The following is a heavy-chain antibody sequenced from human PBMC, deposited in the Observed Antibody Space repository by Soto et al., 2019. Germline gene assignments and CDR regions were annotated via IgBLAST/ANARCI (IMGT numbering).Heavy chain of an antibody. V-gene: IGHV3-74*01. Sequence: PGGSLRLSCAASGFTFRSYWMQWVRQAPGKGLVWVSGINSNGSSTSYADSVKGRFTISRDNAKNTLYLQMNSLRAEDTAVYYCAKSPGMYYYDSSGYYQYDYWGQGTRVTVSS. D-gene: IGHD3-22*01. J-gene: IGHJ4*02. CDR3: AKSPGMYYYDSSGYYQYDY. CDR1: GFTFRSYW. CDR2: INSNGSST.